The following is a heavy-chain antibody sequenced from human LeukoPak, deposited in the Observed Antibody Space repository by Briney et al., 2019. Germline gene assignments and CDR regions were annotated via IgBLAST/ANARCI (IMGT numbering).Heavy chain of an antibody. J-gene: IGHJ6*02. V-gene: IGHV3-30*04. CDR1: GFTFSSYA. Sequence: GRSLRLSCAASGFTFSSYAMHWVRQAPGKGLEWVAVISYDGSKKYYADSVKGRFTISRDNSKNTLYLQMNSLRAEDTAVYYCARDILVFYYYDSSGQGGMDVWGQGTTVTVSS. CDR2: ISYDGSKK. CDR3: ARDILVFYYYDSSGQGGMDV. D-gene: IGHD3-22*01.